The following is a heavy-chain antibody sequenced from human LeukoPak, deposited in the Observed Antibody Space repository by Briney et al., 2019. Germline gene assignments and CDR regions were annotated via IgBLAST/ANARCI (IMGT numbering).Heavy chain of an antibody. J-gene: IGHJ4*02. CDR1: GYTFTSYD. V-gene: IGHV1-8*01. D-gene: IGHD3-22*01. Sequence: ASVKVSCKASGYTFTSYDINWVRQATGQGLEWMGWMNPNSGNTGYAQKFQGRVTMTRNTSISTAYMELSSLRSEDTAVYYCARDDRSGYYTDFDYWGQGTLVTVSS. CDR3: ARDDRSGYYTDFDY. CDR2: MNPNSGNT.